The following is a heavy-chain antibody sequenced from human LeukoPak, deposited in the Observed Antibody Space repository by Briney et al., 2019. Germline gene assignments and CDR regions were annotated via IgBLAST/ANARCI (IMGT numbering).Heavy chain of an antibody. CDR3: AKDLGYSGYAGDY. J-gene: IGHJ4*02. Sequence: GGSLRLSCAVSGLTFSSYAMSWVRQAPGKGLEWVSGISGSGGSTYYADSVKGRFTISRDNSKNTLYLQMNSLRAEDTAVYYCAKDLGYSGYAGDYWGQGTLVTVSS. D-gene: IGHD5-12*01. CDR2: ISGSGGST. CDR1: GLTFSSYA. V-gene: IGHV3-23*01.